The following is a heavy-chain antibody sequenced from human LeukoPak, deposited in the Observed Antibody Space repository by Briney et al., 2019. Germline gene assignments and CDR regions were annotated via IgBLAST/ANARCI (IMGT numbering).Heavy chain of an antibody. V-gene: IGHV3-21*01. CDR1: GLAFSGYS. CDR2: ISQSSSHK. CDR3: VGNQDFWSGYHAFEY. Sequence: GGSLRLSCAGTGLAFSGYSMNWVRQAPGKGLEWVSLISQSSSHKYYADSVKDRFTMSRDNAKKTAYLQMNSLRVEDTAIYFCVGNQDFWSGYHAFEYWGQGILSPSPQ. D-gene: IGHD3-3*01. J-gene: IGHJ4*02.